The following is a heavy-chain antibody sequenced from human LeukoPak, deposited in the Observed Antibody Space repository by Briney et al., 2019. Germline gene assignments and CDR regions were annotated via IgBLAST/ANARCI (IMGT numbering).Heavy chain of an antibody. CDR2: IWYDGSNK. Sequence: GGSLRLSCAASGFTFSSYGMHWVRQAPGKGLEWVAVIWYDGSNKYYADSVKGRFTISRDNSKNTLYLQMNSLRAEDTAVYYCARDYGQMSNTVAGIRHWGQGTLVTVSS. CDR3: ARDYGQMSNTVAGIRH. J-gene: IGHJ4*02. V-gene: IGHV3-33*01. D-gene: IGHD6-19*01. CDR1: GFTFSSYG.